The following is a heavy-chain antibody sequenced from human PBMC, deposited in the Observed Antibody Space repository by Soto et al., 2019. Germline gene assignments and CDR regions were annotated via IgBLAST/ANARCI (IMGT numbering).Heavy chain of an antibody. Sequence: QVQLVQSGAEVKKPASSVKVSCKASGGTFSSYAISWVRQAPGQGLEWMGGIIPIFGTADYAQTFQGRVTITADDSTRSAGLELSSLRYEDMAVYYCARAESGYYFAYWGKGTLVTVSS. V-gene: IGHV1-69*01. CDR3: ARAESGYYFAY. J-gene: IGHJ4*02. CDR2: IIPIFGTA. CDR1: GGTFSSYA.